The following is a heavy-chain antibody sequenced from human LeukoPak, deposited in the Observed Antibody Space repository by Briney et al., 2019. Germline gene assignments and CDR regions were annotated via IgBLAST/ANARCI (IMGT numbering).Heavy chain of an antibody. CDR1: GGSISSSSYY. Sequence: SETLSLTCTVSGGSISSSSYYWGWIRQPPGKGLEWIGSIYYSGSTYYNPSLKSRVTISVDTSKNQFSLKLSSVTAADTAVYYCARQVRNAYYAAYFDYWGQATLVTVSS. D-gene: IGHD3-16*01. V-gene: IGHV4-39*07. J-gene: IGHJ4*02. CDR3: ARQVRNAYYAAYFDY. CDR2: IYYSGST.